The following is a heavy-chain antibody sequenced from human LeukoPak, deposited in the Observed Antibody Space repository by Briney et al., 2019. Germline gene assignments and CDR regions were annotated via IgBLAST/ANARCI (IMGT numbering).Heavy chain of an antibody. CDR1: GYTFTSYD. V-gene: IGHV1-8*01. D-gene: IGHD2-15*01. J-gene: IGHJ2*01. Sequence: ASVKVSCKASGYTFTSYDINWVRQATGQGLEWMGWMNPSSGNTGYAQKFQGRVTMTRNTSISTAYMELSSLRSEDTAVYYCARGRRRCSGGSCYPNWYFDLWGRGTLVTVSS. CDR3: ARGRRRCSGGSCYPNWYFDL. CDR2: MNPSSGNT.